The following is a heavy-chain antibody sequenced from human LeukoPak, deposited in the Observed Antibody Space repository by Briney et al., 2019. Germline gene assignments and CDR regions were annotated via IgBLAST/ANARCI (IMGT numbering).Heavy chain of an antibody. J-gene: IGHJ5*02. CDR3: ARGGAYYDFWSGALWWFDP. CDR2: SIT. Sequence: SITSYADSVHGRFTISRDNANNTLYLQINSLRAEDTAVYYCARGGAYYDFWSGALWWFDPWGQGTLVTVSS. D-gene: IGHD3-3*01. V-gene: IGHV3-74*01.